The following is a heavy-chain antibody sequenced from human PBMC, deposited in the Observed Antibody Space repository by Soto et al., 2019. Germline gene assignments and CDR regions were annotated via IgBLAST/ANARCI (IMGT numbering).Heavy chain of an antibody. CDR1: GFTFSSYA. CDR2: ISGSGGST. J-gene: IGHJ6*03. CDR3: AKSYDFWSGYPSYYYMDV. D-gene: IGHD3-3*01. Sequence: GGSLRLSCAASGFTFSSYAMSWVRQAPGKGLEWVSAISGSGGSTYYADSVKGRFTISRDNSKNTLYLQMNSLRAEDTAVYYCAKSYDFWSGYPSYYYMDVWGKGTTVTVSS. V-gene: IGHV3-23*01.